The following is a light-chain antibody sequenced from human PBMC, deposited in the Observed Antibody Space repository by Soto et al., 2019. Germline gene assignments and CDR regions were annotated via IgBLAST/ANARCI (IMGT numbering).Light chain of an antibody. CDR3: HQYHNWPRT. CDR2: GAS. V-gene: IGKV3D-15*01. CDR1: QGVFSN. Sequence: EIVLTQSPATLSVSPGERATLSCRASQGVFSNLAWYQQKPGQASRLLIYGASTRASAIPARFSGRGSGTDFTLTISRLQSEDFAVYFCHQYHNWPRTFGQGPKVDVK. J-gene: IGKJ1*01.